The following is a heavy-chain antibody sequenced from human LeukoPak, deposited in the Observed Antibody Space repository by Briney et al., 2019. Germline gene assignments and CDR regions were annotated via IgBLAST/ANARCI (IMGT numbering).Heavy chain of an antibody. J-gene: IGHJ4*02. Sequence: GGSLRLSCAASGFTFSSYSMNWVRQAPGKGLEWVSYISSSSSTIYYADSVKGRFTISRDNAKNSLYLQMNSLRAEDTAVYYCARAMGTIVGVKPENWGQGTLVTVSS. CDR1: GFTFSSYS. V-gene: IGHV3-48*01. CDR3: ARAMGTIVGVKPEN. D-gene: IGHD1-26*01. CDR2: ISSSSSTI.